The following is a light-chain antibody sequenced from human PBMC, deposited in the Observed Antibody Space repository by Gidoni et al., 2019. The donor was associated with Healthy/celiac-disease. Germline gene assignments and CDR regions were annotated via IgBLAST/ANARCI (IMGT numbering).Light chain of an antibody. V-gene: IGKV3-11*01. CDR3: QQRSYWGT. Sequence: IVLTHSPATMSLSPGETATLSCRASQSVSSYLAWYQQKPDQAPRLLNYDSSNRATGIPAWCSGSCSTTDFIIIISSQEAEDFADYCCQQRSYWGTFGRGTKVEIK. J-gene: IGKJ4*01. CDR2: DSS. CDR1: QSVSSY.